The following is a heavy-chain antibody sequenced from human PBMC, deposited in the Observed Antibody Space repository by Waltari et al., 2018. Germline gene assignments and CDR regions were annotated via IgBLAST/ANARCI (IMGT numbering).Heavy chain of an antibody. Sequence: QVQLQESGPGLVKPSETLSLTCTVSGGSISSYYWSWIRQPAGKGLEWIGRIYTSGSTNYNPSLKSRVTMSVDTSKNQFSLKLSSVTAADTAVYYCARAVILKGSFGYYYYYMDVWGKGTTVIVSS. D-gene: IGHD3-16*01. CDR3: ARAVILKGSFGYYYYYMDV. V-gene: IGHV4-4*07. CDR2: IYTSGST. CDR1: GGSISSYY. J-gene: IGHJ6*03.